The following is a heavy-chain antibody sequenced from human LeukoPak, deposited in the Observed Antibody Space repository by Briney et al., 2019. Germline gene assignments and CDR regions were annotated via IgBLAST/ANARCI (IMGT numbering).Heavy chain of an antibody. V-gene: IGHV4-34*01. D-gene: IGHD3-22*01. Sequence: PSETLSLTCAVYGGSFSGYYWSWIRQPPGKGLEWIGEINHSGSTNYNPSLKSRVTISVDTSKNQFSLKLSSVTAADTAVYYCARKGRTTMMVVVLGDAFDIWGQGTMVTVSS. CDR2: INHSGST. CDR1: GGSFSGYY. CDR3: ARKGRTTMMVVVLGDAFDI. J-gene: IGHJ3*02.